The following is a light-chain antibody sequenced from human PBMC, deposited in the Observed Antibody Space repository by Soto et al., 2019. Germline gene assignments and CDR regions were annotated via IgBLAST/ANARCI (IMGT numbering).Light chain of an antibody. J-gene: IGKJ3*01. CDR3: QTRSKLIFT. V-gene: IGKV3-11*01. Sequence: EIVLTQSPATLSLSPGERATLSCRASQSVSSYLAWYQQKPGQAPRLLIYDASNRATGIPARFHGSGSGTDLPLTISILGAEQFAIYYFQTRSKLIFTFGPGNTVDIQ. CDR2: DAS. CDR1: QSVSSY.